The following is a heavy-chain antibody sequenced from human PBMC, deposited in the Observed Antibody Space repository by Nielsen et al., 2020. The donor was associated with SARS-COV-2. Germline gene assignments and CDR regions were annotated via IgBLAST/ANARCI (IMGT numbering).Heavy chain of an antibody. CDR2: ISGSGEKT. CDR1: GFTFKNYA. D-gene: IGHD3-22*01. V-gene: IGHV3-23*01. Sequence: GESLKISCAASGFTFKNYAMSWVRQAPGKGLEWVSAISGSGEKTYYTDAVKGRFTISRDNSKNTLYLQMNSLRAEDTAVYYCAKEAATYYYDSSGYNYWGQGTLVTVSS. CDR3: AKEAATYYYDSSGYNY. J-gene: IGHJ4*02.